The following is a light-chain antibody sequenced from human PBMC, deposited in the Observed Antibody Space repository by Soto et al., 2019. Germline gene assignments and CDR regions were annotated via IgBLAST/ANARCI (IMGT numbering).Light chain of an antibody. CDR3: LQHKSYPLT. Sequence: DIQMTQSPSSLSASVGDRVTISSRTSQDIGNALGWYQQKPGVAPKRLIYAASALQSGVPSRFSGSASGTEFTLTISSLQPEDFATYYCLQHKSYPLTFGQGTRVEIK. V-gene: IGKV1-17*01. CDR1: QDIGNA. CDR2: AAS. J-gene: IGKJ1*01.